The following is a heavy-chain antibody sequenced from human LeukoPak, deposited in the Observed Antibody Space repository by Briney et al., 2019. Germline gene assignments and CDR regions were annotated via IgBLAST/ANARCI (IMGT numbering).Heavy chain of an antibody. V-gene: IGHV4-59*01. CDR3: VRGGIVGTTTRIPLFGS. CDR1: GGSISSYY. CDR2: IYYSGST. Sequence: SETLSLTCTVSGGSISSYYWSWVRQPPGKGLEWIGYIYYSGSTNYNPSLKSRVTISVDTSKNQFSLKLSSVTAADTAVYYCVRGGIVGTTTRIPLFGSWGQGTLVTVSS. J-gene: IGHJ4*02. D-gene: IGHD1-26*01.